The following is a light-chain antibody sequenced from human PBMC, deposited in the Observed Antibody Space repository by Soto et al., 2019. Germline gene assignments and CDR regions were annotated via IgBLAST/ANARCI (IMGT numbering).Light chain of an antibody. Sequence: QSALTQPASVSGSPGQSITISCTATSSDVGGYNYVSWYQQHPGKAPKLMIYEVSNRPSGVSNRFSGSKSGNTASLTISGRQAEDEADYYCSSYTSSSTPVVFGGGTKLTVL. J-gene: IGLJ2*01. V-gene: IGLV2-14*01. CDR2: EVS. CDR3: SSYTSSSTPVV. CDR1: SSDVGGYNY.